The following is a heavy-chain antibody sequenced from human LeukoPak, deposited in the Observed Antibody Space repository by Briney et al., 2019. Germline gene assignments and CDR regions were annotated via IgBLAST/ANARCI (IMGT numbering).Heavy chain of an antibody. CDR1: GYSFTSYW. V-gene: IGHV5-51*01. Sequence: GESLKISCKGSGYSFTSYWIGWVRQMPGKGLEWMGIIYPGDSDTRYSPSFQGQVTISADKSISTAYPQWSSLKASDTAMYYCARSCSGGSCYSSYYYGMDVWGQGTTVTVSS. J-gene: IGHJ6*02. CDR2: IYPGDSDT. CDR3: ARSCSGGSCYSSYYYGMDV. D-gene: IGHD2-15*01.